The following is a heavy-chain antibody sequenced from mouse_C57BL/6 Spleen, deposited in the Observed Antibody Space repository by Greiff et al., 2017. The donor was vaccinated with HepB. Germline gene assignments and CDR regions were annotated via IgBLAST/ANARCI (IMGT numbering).Heavy chain of an antibody. Sequence: EVKLVESEGGLVQPGSSMKLSCTASGFTFSDYYMAWVRQVPEKGLEWVANINYDGSSIYYLDSLKSRFIISRDNEKNILYLQMSSLKSEDTATYDWARTGRGYWYFDVWGTGTTVTVSS. CDR1: GFTFSDYY. D-gene: IGHD4-1*01. J-gene: IGHJ1*03. CDR2: INYDGSSI. CDR3: ARTGRGYWYFDV. V-gene: IGHV5-16*01.